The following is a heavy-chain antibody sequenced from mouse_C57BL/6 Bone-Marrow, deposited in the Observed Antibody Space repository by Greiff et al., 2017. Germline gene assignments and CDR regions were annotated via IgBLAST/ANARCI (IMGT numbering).Heavy chain of an antibody. CDR1: GYTFTDYY. J-gene: IGHJ1*03. CDR2: IYPGSGNT. D-gene: IGHD1-1*01. CDR3: ARSGPYYYGSNWYFDV. V-gene: IGHV1-76*01. Sequence: QVQLKESGAELVRPGASVKLSCKASGYTFTDYYINWVKQRPGQGLEWIARIYPGSGNTYYNEKFKGKATLTAEKSSSTAYMQLSSLTSEDSAVYFCARSGPYYYGSNWYFDVWGTGTTVTVSS.